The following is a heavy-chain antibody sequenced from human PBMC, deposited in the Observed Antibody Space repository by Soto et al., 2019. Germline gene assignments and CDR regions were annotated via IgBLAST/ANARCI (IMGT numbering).Heavy chain of an antibody. J-gene: IGHJ4*02. CDR2: IYYGGST. Sequence: SETLSLTCTVSGGSISSSSYYWVWIRQPPGKGLEWIGSIYYGGSTYYNPSLKSRVTISVDTSKSQFSLKLSSVTAADTAVYYSATSPHTAMVTDLDYWGQGTLVTVSS. D-gene: IGHD5-18*01. CDR1: GGSISSSSYY. CDR3: ATSPHTAMVTDLDY. V-gene: IGHV4-39*01.